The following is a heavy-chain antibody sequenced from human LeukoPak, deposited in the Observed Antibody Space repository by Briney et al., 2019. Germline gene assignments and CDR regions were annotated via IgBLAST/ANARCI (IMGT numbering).Heavy chain of an antibody. J-gene: IGHJ4*02. CDR2: ISRMGVTT. Sequence: PGGSLRLSCAVSGFTLNSNAMCWVRQAPGEGLEWVSGISRMGVTTYYADSVKGRFTISRDTSKNALYLQMNTLRPEDTAVYYCAKEEVPDDYWGQGTLVTVSS. CDR1: GFTLNSNA. CDR3: AKEEVPDDY. D-gene: IGHD2-2*01. V-gene: IGHV3-23*01.